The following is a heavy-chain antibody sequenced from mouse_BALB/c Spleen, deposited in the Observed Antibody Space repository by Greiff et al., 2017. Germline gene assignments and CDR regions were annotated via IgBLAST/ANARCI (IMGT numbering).Heavy chain of an antibody. CDR1: GYTFTSYY. D-gene: IGHD4-1*01. CDR3: ARSDWDGDGYFDV. V-gene: IGHV1S56*01. CDR2: IYPGNVNT. Sequence: QVQLQQSGPELAKPGASVRISCKASGYTFTSYYIHWVKQRPGQGLEWIGWIYPGNVNTKYNEKFKGKATLTADKSSSTAYMQLSSLTSEDSAVYFGARSDWDGDGYFDVWGAGTTVTVSS. J-gene: IGHJ1*01.